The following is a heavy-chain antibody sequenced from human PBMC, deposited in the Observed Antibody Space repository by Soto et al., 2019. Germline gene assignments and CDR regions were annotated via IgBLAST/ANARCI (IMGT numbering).Heavy chain of an antibody. Sequence: EVQVLESGGGLVQPGGSLRLSCVVSVFPFGAHAMSWVRQAPGKGLEWVSGLSNTGRRTSYADSVKGRLNISRDKSEKTVILQMNSLGVEDTAVYYCATEMGATQGPFDNWGQGTLVTVSS. CDR3: ATEMGATQGPFDN. D-gene: IGHD1-26*01. J-gene: IGHJ4*02. CDR1: VFPFGAHA. V-gene: IGHV3-23*01. CDR2: LSNTGRRT.